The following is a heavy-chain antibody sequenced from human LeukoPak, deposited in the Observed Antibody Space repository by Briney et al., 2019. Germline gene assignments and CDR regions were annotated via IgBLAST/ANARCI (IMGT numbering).Heavy chain of an antibody. V-gene: IGHV1-2*02. D-gene: IGHD1/OR15-1a*01. CDR2: INPNTGAT. CDR1: GYTFTGYY. J-gene: IGHJ4*02. Sequence: ASVKDSCKASGYTFTGYYMYWVRQAPGQGLEWVGWINPNTGATGYAQKFQGRVTMTRDASIATGYMELSSLTSADTAVYYCTSSEHYQFWGQGTLVTVSS. CDR3: TSSEHYQF.